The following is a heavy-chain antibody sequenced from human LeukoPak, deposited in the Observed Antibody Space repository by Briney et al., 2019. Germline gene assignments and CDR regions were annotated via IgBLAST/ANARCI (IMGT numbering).Heavy chain of an antibody. CDR2: INHSGST. D-gene: IGHD1-26*01. V-gene: IGHV4-34*01. CDR3: ARLRIVGAKVIDY. Sequence: GSLRLSCAASGFTFSSYSMNWIRQPPGKGLEWIGEINHSGSTNYNPSLKSRVTISVDTSKNQFSLKLSSVTAADTAVYYCARLRIVGAKVIDYWGQGTLVTVSS. J-gene: IGHJ4*02. CDR1: GFTFSSYS.